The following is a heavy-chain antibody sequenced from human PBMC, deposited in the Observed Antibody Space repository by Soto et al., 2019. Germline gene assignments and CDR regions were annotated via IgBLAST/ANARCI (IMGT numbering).Heavy chain of an antibody. V-gene: IGHV1-18*04. CDR3: ARDRGYDFWSGYSYYYYGMDV. CDR1: GYTFTSYG. Sequence: ASVKVSCKASGYTFTSYGISWVRQAPGQGLEWMGWISAYNGNTNYAQKLQGRVTMTTDTSTSTAYMELRSLRSDDTAVYYCARDRGYDFWSGYSYYYYGMDVWGQGTTVIVSS. J-gene: IGHJ6*02. D-gene: IGHD3-3*01. CDR2: ISAYNGNT.